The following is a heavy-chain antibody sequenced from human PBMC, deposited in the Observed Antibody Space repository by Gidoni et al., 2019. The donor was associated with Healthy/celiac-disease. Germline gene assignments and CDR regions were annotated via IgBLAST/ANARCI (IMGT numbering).Heavy chain of an antibody. CDR1: GYTFTSYY. D-gene: IGHD3-10*01. CDR2: INPSGGRT. Sequence: QVQLVQSGAEVQQPGASVKVACTASGYTFTSYYMNWVRQDPGQGLEWMGIINPSGGRTSYAQKFQGLVTMTSETSTSTVYMELSSLVSEDTAVYCCARVRFDVIMGYSGRPFDYWGQGTLVTVSS. V-gene: IGHV1-46*03. CDR3: ARVRFDVIMGYSGRPFDY. J-gene: IGHJ4*02.